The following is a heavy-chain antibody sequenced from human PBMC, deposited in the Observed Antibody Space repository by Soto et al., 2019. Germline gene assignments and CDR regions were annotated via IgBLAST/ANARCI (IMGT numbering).Heavy chain of an antibody. CDR1: GYTFSNYG. Sequence: GASVKVSCKASGYTFSNYGFSWVRQAPGQGLEWMGWISGYNGNTNYAERLQGRVTMTTDTSTRTAYMELKSLRYDDTAVYYCAREGQIGYWGQGTPVTVSS. J-gene: IGHJ4*02. CDR3: AREGQIGY. V-gene: IGHV1-18*01. CDR2: ISGYNGNT.